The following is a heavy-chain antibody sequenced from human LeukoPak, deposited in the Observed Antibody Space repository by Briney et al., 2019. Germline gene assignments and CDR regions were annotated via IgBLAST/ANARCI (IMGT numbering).Heavy chain of an antibody. Sequence: GGSLRLSCAASGFTFSSYGMLWVRQAPGKGLEWVAVIWYDGSNKYYADSVKGRFTISRDNSKNTLYLQMNSRRAEDTAVYYCARETQWELPFVYWGQGTLVTVSS. CDR3: ARETQWELPFVY. CDR1: GFTFSSYG. CDR2: IWYDGSNK. D-gene: IGHD1-26*01. V-gene: IGHV3-33*01. J-gene: IGHJ4*02.